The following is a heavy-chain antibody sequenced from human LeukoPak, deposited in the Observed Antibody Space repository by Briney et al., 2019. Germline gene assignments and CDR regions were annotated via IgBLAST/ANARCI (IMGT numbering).Heavy chain of an antibody. D-gene: IGHD3-9*01. CDR1: GGSISSYY. CDR3: ARHGAHFGDILTGYYTT. CDR2: IYYSGST. J-gene: IGHJ4*02. V-gene: IGHV4-59*08. Sequence: PSETLSLTCTVSGGSISSYYWSWIRQPPGKGLEWIGYIYYSGSTNYNPSLKSRVIISVDTSKNQFSLKLSSVTAADTAVYYCARHGAHFGDILTGYYTTWGQGTLVTVSS.